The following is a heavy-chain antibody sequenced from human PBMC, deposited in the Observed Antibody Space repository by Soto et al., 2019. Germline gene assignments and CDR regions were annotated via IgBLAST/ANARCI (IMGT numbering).Heavy chain of an antibody. CDR1: GGTFSSYA. D-gene: IGHD2-2*01. Sequence: SVKVSCKASGGTFSSYAISWVRQAPGQGLEWMGGIIPIFGTANYAQKFQGRVTITADESTSTAYMELSSLRSEDTAVYYCARALVVPAALISYGMDVWGQGTTVTVPS. J-gene: IGHJ6*02. CDR2: IIPIFGTA. CDR3: ARALVVPAALISYGMDV. V-gene: IGHV1-69*13.